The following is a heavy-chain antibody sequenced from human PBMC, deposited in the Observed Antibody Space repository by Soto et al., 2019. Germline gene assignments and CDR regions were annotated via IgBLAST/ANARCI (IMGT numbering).Heavy chain of an antibody. CDR3: ARSSTVTTSAEYFQH. J-gene: IGHJ1*01. D-gene: IGHD4-17*01. Sequence: SETLSLTCTVSGGSISSGGYYWSWIRQHPGKGLEWIGYIYYSGSTYYNLSLKSRVTISVDTSKNQFSLKLSSVTAADTAVYYCARSSTVTTSAEYFQHWGQGTLVTVSS. CDR2: IYYSGST. V-gene: IGHV4-31*03. CDR1: GGSISSGGYY.